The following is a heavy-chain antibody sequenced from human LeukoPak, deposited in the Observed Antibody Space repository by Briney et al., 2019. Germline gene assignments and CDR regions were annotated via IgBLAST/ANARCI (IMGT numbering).Heavy chain of an antibody. Sequence: KSSETLSLTCAVYGGSFSGYYWSWIRQPPGKGLEWIGEINHSGSTNYNPSLKSRVTISVDTSKNQFSLKLSSLTAADTAVYYCARVVYCGGDCYSHFDYWGQGTLITVSS. CDR3: ARVVYCGGDCYSHFDY. CDR1: GGSFSGYY. D-gene: IGHD2-21*01. J-gene: IGHJ4*02. V-gene: IGHV4-34*01. CDR2: INHSGST.